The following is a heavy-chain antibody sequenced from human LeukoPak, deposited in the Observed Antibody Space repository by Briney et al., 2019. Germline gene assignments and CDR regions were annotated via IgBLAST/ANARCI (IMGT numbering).Heavy chain of an antibody. V-gene: IGHV3-48*01. CDR3: ARGLSRVKNYYYYIDV. CDR2: ISSSSSTI. D-gene: IGHD3-10*01. CDR1: GFTFSSYS. J-gene: IGHJ6*03. Sequence: GGSLRLSCAASGFTFSSYSMNWVRQAPGKGLEWVSYISSSSSTIYYADSVKGRFTISRDNAKNSLYLQMNSLRAEDTAVYYCARGLSRVKNYYYYIDVWGKGTTVTVSS.